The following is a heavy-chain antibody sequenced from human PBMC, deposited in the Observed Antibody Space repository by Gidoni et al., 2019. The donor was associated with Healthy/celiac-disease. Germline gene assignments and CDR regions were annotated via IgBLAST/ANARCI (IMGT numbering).Heavy chain of an antibody. D-gene: IGHD6-19*01. V-gene: IGHV4-39*01. CDR2: ST. Sequence: STYYNPSLKSRVTISVDTSKNQFSLKLSSVTAADTAVYYCARLPFVGWSYWADYWGQGTLVTVSS. J-gene: IGHJ4*02. CDR3: ARLPFVGWSYWADY.